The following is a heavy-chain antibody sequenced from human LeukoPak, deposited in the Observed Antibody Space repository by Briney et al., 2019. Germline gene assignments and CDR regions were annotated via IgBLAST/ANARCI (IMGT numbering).Heavy chain of an antibody. J-gene: IGHJ5*02. Sequence: SQTLSLTSAISGDSVSSKSAAWNWIRQSPSRGLEWLGRTYYRSKWSNDYAVSVKSRITINPDTSKNQFSLKLTSVTAADTAVYYCARGFGDWGLSWFDPWGQGTLVTVSS. CDR2: TYYRSKWSN. CDR3: ARGFGDWGLSWFDP. CDR1: GDSVSSKSAA. D-gene: IGHD3-10*01. V-gene: IGHV6-1*01.